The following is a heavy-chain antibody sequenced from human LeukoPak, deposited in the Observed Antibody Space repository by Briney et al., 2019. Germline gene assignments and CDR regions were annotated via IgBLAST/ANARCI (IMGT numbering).Heavy chain of an antibody. CDR1: GYTFTIYG. V-gene: IGHV1-18*01. Sequence: GASVKVSCKASGYTFTIYGISWVRQAPGQGLEWTGWISAYNGNTNYAQKLQGRVTMTTDTSTSTAYMELRSLRSDDTAVYYCARDRRGQEGDYYYYYMDVWGKGTTVTVSS. D-gene: IGHD3-16*01. J-gene: IGHJ6*03. CDR2: ISAYNGNT. CDR3: ARDRRGQEGDYYYYYMDV.